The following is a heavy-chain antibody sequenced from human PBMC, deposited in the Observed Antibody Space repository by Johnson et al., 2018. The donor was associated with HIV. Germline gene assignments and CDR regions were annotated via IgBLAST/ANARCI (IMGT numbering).Heavy chain of an antibody. J-gene: IGHJ3*02. Sequence: QVQLVESGGGLVQPGGSLRLSCEASGFTFSSYAVHWVRQAPGKGLEWVALISYDGSEKYYADSVKGRFTLSRDNSKNTLYLQMNSLRAEDTAVYYCAKDPYSGSPIDIWGQGTMVTVSS. D-gene: IGHD1-26*01. V-gene: IGHV3-30*04. CDR1: GFTFSSYA. CDR3: AKDPYSGSPIDI. CDR2: ISYDGSEK.